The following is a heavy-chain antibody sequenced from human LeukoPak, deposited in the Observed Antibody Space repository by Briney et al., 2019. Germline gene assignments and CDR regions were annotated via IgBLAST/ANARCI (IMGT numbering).Heavy chain of an antibody. Sequence: SETLSLTCTVSGGSISSSSYYWGWIRPPPGKGLEWIGSIYYSGSTYYNPSLKSRVTISVDTSKNQFSLKLSSVAAADTAVYYCATERGGYYFDYWGQGTLVTVSS. J-gene: IGHJ4*02. V-gene: IGHV4-39*07. CDR3: ATERGGYYFDY. CDR2: IYYSGST. CDR1: GGSISSSSYY. D-gene: IGHD3-16*01.